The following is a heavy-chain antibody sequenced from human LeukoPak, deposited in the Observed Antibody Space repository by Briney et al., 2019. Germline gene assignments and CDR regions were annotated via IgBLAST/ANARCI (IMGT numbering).Heavy chain of an antibody. V-gene: IGHV4-4*07. J-gene: IGHJ6*03. CDR1: GGSISSYY. D-gene: IGHD2/OR15-2a*01. CDR2: IYTSGST. CDR3: ATESSSPSFTTGYYYMDV. Sequence: SETLSLTCTVSGGSISSYYWSWIRQPAGKGLEWIGRIYTSGSTNYNPSLKSRVTMSVDTSKNQFSLKLSSVTAADTAVYYCATESSSPSFTTGYYYMDVWGKGTTVTVSS.